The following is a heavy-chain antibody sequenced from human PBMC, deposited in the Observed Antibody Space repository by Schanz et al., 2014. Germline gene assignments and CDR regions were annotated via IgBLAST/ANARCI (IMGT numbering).Heavy chain of an antibody. Sequence: EVHLVESGGGLVKRGGSLRLSCAASGFTISSYSMNWVRQAPGKGLEWVSSISSSGSYIYYADSVKGRFTVFRDNSKRTLYLEINDPRAEDTAVYYCAKDSCSSTPCYGYGMDVWGQGSTVTVSS. D-gene: IGHD2-2*01. J-gene: IGHJ6*02. V-gene: IGHV3-21*04. CDR1: GFTISSYS. CDR2: ISSSGSYI. CDR3: AKDSCSSTPCYGYGMDV.